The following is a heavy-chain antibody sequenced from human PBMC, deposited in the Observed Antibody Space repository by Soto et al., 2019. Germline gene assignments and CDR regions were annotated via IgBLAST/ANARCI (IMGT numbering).Heavy chain of an antibody. Sequence: SGPTLVNPSQTVTLTCTVSGFSLTTSGVGVGWIRQPPGKALEWLALLYWDDDKRYSPSLQTRLTITKDTSKNQVVLTMTNMDPVDTATYYCARSYCSSSRCYGLDYWGQGTLVTVSS. V-gene: IGHV2-5*02. CDR3: ARSYCSSSRCYGLDY. J-gene: IGHJ4*02. CDR2: LYWDDDK. CDR1: GFSLTTSGVG. D-gene: IGHD2-2*01.